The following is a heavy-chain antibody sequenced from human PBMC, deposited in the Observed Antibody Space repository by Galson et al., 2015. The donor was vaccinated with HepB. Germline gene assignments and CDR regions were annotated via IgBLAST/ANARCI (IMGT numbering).Heavy chain of an antibody. D-gene: IGHD3-3*01. Sequence: SLRLSCAASGFTFSSYAMSWVRQAPGKGLEWVSALSGSGGSTYSADHVQGRFTISRDNSKNTVFLQMNSLRAEDSAVYYGAKLAVLRFLEWLSNDFDCWGQGTLVTVSS. CDR3: AKLAVLRFLEWLSNDFDC. V-gene: IGHV3-23*01. CDR1: GFTFSSYA. CDR2: LSGSGGST. J-gene: IGHJ4*02.